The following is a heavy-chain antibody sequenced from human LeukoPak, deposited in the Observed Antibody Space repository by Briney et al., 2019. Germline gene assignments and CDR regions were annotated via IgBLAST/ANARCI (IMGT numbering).Heavy chain of an antibody. D-gene: IGHD6-19*01. V-gene: IGHV1-69*13. CDR3: ARRGGIAVAGTLPSNWFDP. CDR1: GYTFTSYG. J-gene: IGHJ5*02. CDR2: IIPIFGTA. Sequence: SVKVSCKASGYTFTSYGISWVRQAPGEGLEWMGGIIPIFGTANYAQKFQGRVTITADESTSTAYMELSSLRSEDTAVYYCARRGGIAVAGTLPSNWFDPWGQGTLATVSS.